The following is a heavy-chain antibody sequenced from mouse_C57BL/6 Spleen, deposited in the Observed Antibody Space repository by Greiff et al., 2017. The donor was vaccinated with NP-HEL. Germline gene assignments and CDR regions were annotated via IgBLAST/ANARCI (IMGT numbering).Heavy chain of an antibody. Sequence: VQLQQPGTELVKPGASVKLSCKASGYTFTSYWMHWVKQRPGQGLEWIGNINPSNGGTNYNEKFKSKATLTVDKSTSTAYMHLSSLTSEDSAVYYCARICYDYPWFAYWGQGTLVTVSA. CDR2: INPSNGGT. V-gene: IGHV1-53*01. CDR3: ARICYDYPWFAY. CDR1: GYTFTSYW. J-gene: IGHJ3*01. D-gene: IGHD2-4*01.